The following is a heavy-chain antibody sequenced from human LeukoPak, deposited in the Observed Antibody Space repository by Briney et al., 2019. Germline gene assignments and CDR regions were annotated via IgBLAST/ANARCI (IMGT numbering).Heavy chain of an antibody. CDR2: IHYSGST. Sequence: ASETLSLTCTVSGGSISYSSYYWGWIRQPPGKGLEWIGSIHYSGSTYYNPSLKSRVTISVDTSKNQFSLKLSSVTAADTAVYYCARVGSSVPSDYWGQGTLVTVSS. J-gene: IGHJ4*02. CDR1: GGSISYSSYY. V-gene: IGHV4-39*07. CDR3: ARVGSSVPSDY. D-gene: IGHD6-25*01.